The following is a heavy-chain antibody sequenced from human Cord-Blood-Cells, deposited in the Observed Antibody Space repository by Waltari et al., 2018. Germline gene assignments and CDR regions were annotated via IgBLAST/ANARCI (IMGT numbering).Heavy chain of an antibody. CDR2: ISWNSGSI. CDR1: GFTFDDDA. CDR3: ATEIKYSSSSGFDY. D-gene: IGHD6-6*01. Sequence: EVQLVESGGGLVQPGRSLRLSCAASGFTFDDDAMHWVRQAPGKGLEWVSGISWNSGSIGYADSVKGRFTISRDNAKNSLYLQMNSLRAEDTALYYCATEIKYSSSSGFDYWGQGTLVTVSS. V-gene: IGHV3-9*01. J-gene: IGHJ4*02.